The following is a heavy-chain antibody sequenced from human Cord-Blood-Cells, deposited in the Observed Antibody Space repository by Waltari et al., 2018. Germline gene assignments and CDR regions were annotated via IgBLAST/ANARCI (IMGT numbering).Heavy chain of an antibody. D-gene: IGHD6-13*01. CDR1: GGSISSGGYS. V-gene: IGHV4-30-2*01. CDR3: ARGGIAAAGATDY. J-gene: IGHJ4*02. CDR2: IYHSGST. Sequence: QLQLQESGSGLVKPSQTLSLTCAVSGGSISSGGYSWSWIRQPPGTGLEWIGYIYHSGSTYYTPSLKRRVTISVDRSKNQFSLKLSSVTAADTAVYYCARGGIAAAGATDYWGQGTLVTVSS.